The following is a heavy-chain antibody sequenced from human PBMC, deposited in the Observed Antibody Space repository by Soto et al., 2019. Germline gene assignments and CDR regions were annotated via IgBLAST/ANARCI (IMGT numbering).Heavy chain of an antibody. V-gene: IGHV3-48*03. D-gene: IGHD2-2*01. CDR1: GFTFSSYE. CDR2: ISSSGSTI. CDR3: ARDCSSTSCSHYYYYYMDV. J-gene: IGHJ6*03. Sequence: GGSLRLSCAASGFTFSSYEMNWVRQAPGKGLEWVSYISSSGSTIYYADSEKGRFTISRDNAKNSLYLQMNSLRAEDTAVYYCARDCSSTSCSHYYYYYMDVWGKGTTVTVSS.